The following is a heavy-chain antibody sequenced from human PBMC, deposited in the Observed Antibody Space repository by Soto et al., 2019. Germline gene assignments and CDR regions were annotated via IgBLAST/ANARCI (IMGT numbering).Heavy chain of an antibody. Sequence: SETLSLTCAVSGYSISSSNWWGWIRQPPGKGLEWIGYIYYSGSTNYNPSLKSRVTISVDTSKNQFSLKLSSVTAADTAVYYCARGIEGWYQGRYYYGMDVWGQGTTVTVSS. J-gene: IGHJ6*02. D-gene: IGHD6-19*01. CDR2: IYYSGST. V-gene: IGHV4-28*03. CDR1: GYSISSSNW. CDR3: ARGIEGWYQGRYYYGMDV.